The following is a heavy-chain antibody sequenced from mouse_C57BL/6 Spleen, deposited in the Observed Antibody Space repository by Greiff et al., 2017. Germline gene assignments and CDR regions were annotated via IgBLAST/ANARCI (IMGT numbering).Heavy chain of an antibody. CDR1: GFTFTDYY. J-gene: IGHJ2*01. D-gene: IGHD2-5*01. CDR2: IRNKANGYTT. CDR3: ARGDSNHLDY. V-gene: IGHV7-3*01. Sequence: EVQLQESGGGLVQPGGSLSLSCAASGFTFTDYYMSWVRQPPGKALEWLGFIRNKANGYTTEYSASVKGRFTISRDNSQSILYLQMNALRAEDSATYYCARGDSNHLDYWGQGTTLTVSS.